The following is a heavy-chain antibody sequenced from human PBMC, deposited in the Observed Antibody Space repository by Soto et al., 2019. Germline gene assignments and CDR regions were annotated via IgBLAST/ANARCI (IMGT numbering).Heavy chain of an antibody. V-gene: IGHV3-21*01. CDR2: ISSSSSYI. CDR3: ARETIFDHYGMDV. D-gene: IGHD3-3*01. Sequence: PGGSLRLSCAASGFTFSSYIMNWVRQAPGKGLEWVSSISSSSSYIYYADSVKGRFTISRDNAKNSLYLQMNSLRAEDTAVYYCARETIFDHYGMDVWGQGTTVTVSS. J-gene: IGHJ6*02. CDR1: GFTFSSYI.